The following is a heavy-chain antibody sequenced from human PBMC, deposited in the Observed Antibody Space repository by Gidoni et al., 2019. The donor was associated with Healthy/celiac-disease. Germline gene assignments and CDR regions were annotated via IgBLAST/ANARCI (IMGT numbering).Heavy chain of an antibody. D-gene: IGHD2-2*01. J-gene: IGHJ6*02. V-gene: IGHV3-33*01. Sequence: QVQLVESGGGVVQPGRSMRLSWSESGFTFSRCGMPGVRQAPGKGLEWVAVIWYDGSNKYYADSVKGRFTISRDNSKNTLYLQMNSLRAEDTAVYYCARDLSLPAANYYYYYGMDVWGQGTTVTVSS. CDR1: GFTFSRCG. CDR3: ARDLSLPAANYYYYYGMDV. CDR2: IWYDGSNK.